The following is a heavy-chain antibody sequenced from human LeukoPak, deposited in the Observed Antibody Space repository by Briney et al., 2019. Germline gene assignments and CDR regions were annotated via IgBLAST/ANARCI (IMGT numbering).Heavy chain of an antibody. J-gene: IGHJ4*02. Sequence: GESLKISCRGSGYSFTTYWIGWGRQMPGKGLEWMGIIYPGDSDTRYSPSFQGQVTMSADKYINTAYLQWSSMKASDTAMYYCARRQGCSSTSCPPDSWGQGTLVTVSS. CDR3: ARRQGCSSTSCPPDS. D-gene: IGHD2-2*01. V-gene: IGHV5-51*01. CDR1: GYSFTTYW. CDR2: IYPGDSDT.